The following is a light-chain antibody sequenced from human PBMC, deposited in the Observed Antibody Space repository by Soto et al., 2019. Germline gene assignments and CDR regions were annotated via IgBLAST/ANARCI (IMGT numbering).Light chain of an antibody. Sequence: DVVMTQSPLSLPVTLGQPASISCRASQSLVYSDGNPFLNWFQQRPGQSPRPLIYKVSYRASGVPVRFSGSGSCTEFRLTISRVETEDVAVSYCMQGTHWPWTCGRETKLQI. J-gene: IGKJ2*01. CDR1: QSLVYSDGNPF. CDR3: MQGTHWPWT. CDR2: KVS. V-gene: IGKV2-30*01.